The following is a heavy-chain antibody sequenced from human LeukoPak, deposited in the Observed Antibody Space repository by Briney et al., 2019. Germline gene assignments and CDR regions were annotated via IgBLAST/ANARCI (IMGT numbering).Heavy chain of an antibody. CDR3: AQKAPYSPAYSQD. J-gene: IGHJ4*02. V-gene: IGHV4-59*01. CDR2: IYHSGTT. CDR1: GGSITSYF. Sequence: PSETLSLTCTVSGGSITSYFWSWIRQPPGKGLEWIGYIYHSGTTNYNPSLKSRVTISVDTSKNQFSLKLTSVTAADTAVYYCAQKAPYSPAYSQDWGQETLVTVSS. D-gene: IGHD2-15*01.